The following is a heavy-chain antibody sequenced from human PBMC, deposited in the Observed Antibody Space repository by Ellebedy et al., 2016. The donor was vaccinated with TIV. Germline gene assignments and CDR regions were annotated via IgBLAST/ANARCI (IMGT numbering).Heavy chain of an antibody. J-gene: IGHJ6*02. CDR1: GGSIGGYY. CDR3: ARERVYVAGSARRYGMDV. CDR2: RYNSGSS. V-gene: IGHV4-59*01. D-gene: IGHD3-10*01. Sequence: MPSETLSLTCTVSGGSIGGYYWSWIRQPPGKGLEYICYRYNSGSSNYNPSLKSRVTIPIETSKNQFYLNLSSVTAADTAVYFCARERVYVAGSARRYGMDVWGPGTTVTVSS.